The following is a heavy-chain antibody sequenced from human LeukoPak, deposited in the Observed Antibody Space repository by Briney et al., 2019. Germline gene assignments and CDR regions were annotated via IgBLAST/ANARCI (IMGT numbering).Heavy chain of an antibody. CDR3: ASYTLWYGDS. J-gene: IGHJ4*02. V-gene: IGHV3-21*06. CDR1: GFSFSKSS. D-gene: IGHD3-10*01. Sequence: GGSLRLSCAVSGFSFSKSSMLWFRQAPGKGLEWVSSISIGSSPYTYYADSLKGRFTISRDNAKNSVCLQMNSLRPEDTAVYYCASYTLWYGDSWGQGTLVTVSS. CDR2: ISIGSSPYT.